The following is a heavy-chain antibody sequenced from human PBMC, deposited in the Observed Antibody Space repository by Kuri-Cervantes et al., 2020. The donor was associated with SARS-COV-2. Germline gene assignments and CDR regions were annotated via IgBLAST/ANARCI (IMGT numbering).Heavy chain of an antibody. Sequence: ASVKVSCKASGYTFTGYYMHWVRQAPGQGLEWMGWINPNSGGTNYAQKFQGRVTITADKSTSTAYMELSSLRSEDTAVYYCTTDRSSGWPFDYWGQGTLVTVSS. V-gene: IGHV1-2*02. D-gene: IGHD6-19*01. J-gene: IGHJ4*02. CDR2: INPNSGGT. CDR1: GYTFTGYY. CDR3: TTDRSSGWPFDY.